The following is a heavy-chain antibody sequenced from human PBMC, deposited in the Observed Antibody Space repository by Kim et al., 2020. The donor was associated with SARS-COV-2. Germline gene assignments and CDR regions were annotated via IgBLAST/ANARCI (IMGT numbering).Heavy chain of an antibody. CDR3: ARDRDGYSYGSSGLDF. V-gene: IGHV3-33*01. CDR1: GFTFSSYG. D-gene: IGHD5-18*01. J-gene: IGHJ6*01. Sequence: GGSLRLSCAASGFTFSSYGMHWVRQAPGKGLEWVAVIWYDGSNKIYEDSVKGRFTISRDNSKNTVYLQMNSLRAEDTAVYDCARDRDGYSYGSSGLDFWG. CDR2: IWYDGSNK.